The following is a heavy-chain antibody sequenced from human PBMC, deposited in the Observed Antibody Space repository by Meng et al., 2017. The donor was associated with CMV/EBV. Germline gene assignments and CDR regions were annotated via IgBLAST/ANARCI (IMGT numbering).Heavy chain of an antibody. Sequence: SETLSLTCTVSGGSVSSGSYYWSWIRQPPGKGLEWIGYIYYSGNTNHNPSLKSRVTMSVDTSKNQFSLKVSSVTAADTAVYYCASATGDYGSRSYYNDDFRYYYYALDVWGQGTTVTVSS. CDR1: GGSVSSGSYY. D-gene: IGHD3-10*01. CDR3: ASATGDYGSRSYYNDDFRYYYYALDV. CDR2: IYYSGNT. J-gene: IGHJ6*02. V-gene: IGHV4-61*01.